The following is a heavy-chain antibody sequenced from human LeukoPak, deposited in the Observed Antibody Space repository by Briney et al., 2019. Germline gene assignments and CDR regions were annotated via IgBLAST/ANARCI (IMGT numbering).Heavy chain of an antibody. V-gene: IGHV3-7*01. Sequence: PGGSLRLSCAASGFTFSGYWMMNWVRQAPGEGLEWVANINQDGSEKYYVDSVKGRFTISRDNAKNSVYLQMNNLRVEDTAVYYCASGTGSSYFYQFGINFWGQGTLVTASS. D-gene: IGHD6-13*01. J-gene: IGHJ4*02. CDR3: ASGTGSSYFYQFGINF. CDR2: INQDGSEK. CDR1: GFTFSGYW.